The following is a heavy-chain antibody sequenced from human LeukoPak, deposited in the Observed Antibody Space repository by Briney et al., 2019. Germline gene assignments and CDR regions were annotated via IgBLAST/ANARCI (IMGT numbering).Heavy chain of an antibody. CDR2: ISGSGGST. J-gene: IGHJ4*02. Sequence: GGSLRLSCAASGFTFSSYAMSWVRQAPAKGLEWVSAISGSGGSTYYADSVKGRFTISRDNSKNTLYLQMNSMRAEDTAVYYCAKDQDFWSGYYTNWGQGTLVTVSS. CDR1: GFTFSSYA. D-gene: IGHD3-3*01. CDR3: AKDQDFWSGYYTN. V-gene: IGHV3-23*01.